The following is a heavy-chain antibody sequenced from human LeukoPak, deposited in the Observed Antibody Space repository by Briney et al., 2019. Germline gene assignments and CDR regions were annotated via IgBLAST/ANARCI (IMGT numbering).Heavy chain of an antibody. V-gene: IGHV1-69*04. Sequence: SVKVSCKASGGTFSSYAISWVRQAPGQGLEWMGRIIPILGIANYAQKFQGRVTITADKSTSTAYMELSSLRSEDTAVYYCARDLGPMYYYGMDVWGQGTTVTVSS. CDR3: ARDLGPMYYYGMDV. CDR1: GGTFSSYA. CDR2: IIPILGIA. J-gene: IGHJ6*02.